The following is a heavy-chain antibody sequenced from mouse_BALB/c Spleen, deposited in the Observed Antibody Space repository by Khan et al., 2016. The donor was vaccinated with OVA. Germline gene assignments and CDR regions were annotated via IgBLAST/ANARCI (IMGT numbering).Heavy chain of an antibody. V-gene: IGHV2-9*02. J-gene: IGHJ3*01. CDR2: IWAGGST. CDR1: GFSLTSYG. Sequence: QVQLKESGPGLVAPSQTLSITCTVSGFSLTSYGVHWVRQPPGKGLEWLGVIWAGGSTNHNSALMSRLSISTDNSKSEVFLKMNSRQTDDTAMYYCARAFYDGAWFAYWGQGTLVTVSA. CDR3: ARAFYDGAWFAY. D-gene: IGHD1-1*01.